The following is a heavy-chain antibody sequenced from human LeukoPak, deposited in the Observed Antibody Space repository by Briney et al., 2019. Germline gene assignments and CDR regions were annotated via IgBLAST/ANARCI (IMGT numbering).Heavy chain of an antibody. CDR1: GCSISSYY. Sequence: TSETLSLTCTVSGCSISSYYWSWIRHPPGKGLEWIGYIYYSGSTNYNPSLKSRVTISVDTSKNQFSLKLSSVTAADTAVYYCARLKVAAGTYWFDPWGQGTLVTVSS. J-gene: IGHJ5*02. V-gene: IGHV4-59*08. D-gene: IGHD6-13*01. CDR3: ARLKVAAGTYWFDP. CDR2: IYYSGST.